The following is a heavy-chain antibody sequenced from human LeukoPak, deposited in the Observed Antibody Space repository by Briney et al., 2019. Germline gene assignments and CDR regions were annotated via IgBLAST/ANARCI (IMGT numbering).Heavy chain of an antibody. CDR2: IYYSGST. CDR3: ASISNPYYYGMDV. J-gene: IGHJ6*02. V-gene: IGHV4-59*01. Sequence: PSETLSLTCTVSGGSISSYYWSWIRQPPGKGLEWIGYIYYSGSTNYNPSLKSRVTISVDTSKNQFSLKLSSVTAADTAVYYCASISNPYYYGMDVWGQGTTVTVSS. CDR1: GGSISSYY. D-gene: IGHD4-11*01.